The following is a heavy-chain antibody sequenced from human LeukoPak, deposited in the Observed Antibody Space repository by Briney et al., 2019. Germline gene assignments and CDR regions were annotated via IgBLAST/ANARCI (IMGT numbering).Heavy chain of an antibody. Sequence: TSETLSLTCAVYGGSFSGYYWSWIRQPPGKGLEWIGEINHSGSTNYNPSLKSRVTISVDTSKNQFSLKLSPVTAADTAVYYCARGVGRGHYYGMDVWGQGTTVTVSS. J-gene: IGHJ6*02. CDR2: INHSGST. D-gene: IGHD3-10*01. V-gene: IGHV4-34*01. CDR1: GGSFSGYY. CDR3: ARGVGRGHYYGMDV.